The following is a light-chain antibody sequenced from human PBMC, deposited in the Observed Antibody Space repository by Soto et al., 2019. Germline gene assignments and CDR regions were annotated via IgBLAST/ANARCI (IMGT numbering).Light chain of an antibody. V-gene: IGKV3D-15*01. CDR3: QQYRDWPLT. CDR2: GVS. CDR1: QSVRSH. J-gene: IGKJ4*02. Sequence: EIVLTQSPTTRSLSRGETATLXXRASQSVRSHLAWFQQKPGQAPRXVMYGVSTRATGMPARFSGSGSGTEFTLIISSLQSEDIADYYCQQYRDWPLTFGGGTKVDIK.